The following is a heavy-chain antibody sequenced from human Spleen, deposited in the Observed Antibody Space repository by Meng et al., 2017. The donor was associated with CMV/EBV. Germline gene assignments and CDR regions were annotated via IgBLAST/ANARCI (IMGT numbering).Heavy chain of an antibody. CDR1: GFTFDDYG. D-gene: IGHD3-3*01. V-gene: IGHV3-7*03. CDR3: AKDDFWNGLDY. J-gene: IGHJ4*02. CDR2: IKRDGSEK. Sequence: GESLKISCAASGFTFDDYGMSWVRQTPGKRLEWVANIKRDGSEKYYVDSVRGRFTISRDNAKNSLYLQMNSLRAEDTALYYCAKDDFWNGLDYWGQGTLVTVSS.